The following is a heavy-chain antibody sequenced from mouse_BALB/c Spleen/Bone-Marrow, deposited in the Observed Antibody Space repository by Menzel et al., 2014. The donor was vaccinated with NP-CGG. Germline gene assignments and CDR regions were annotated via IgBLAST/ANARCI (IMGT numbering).Heavy chain of an antibody. Sequence: VKLMESGAELVRPGTSVKVSCKASGYAFTNYLIEWVKQRPGQGLEWIGVNNPGSGGTNYNEKFKGKATLTADKSSSTVYTQLSSLTSDDSAVYFCARSIYDGYSEAMDYWGQGTSVTVSS. D-gene: IGHD2-3*01. V-gene: IGHV1-54*03. J-gene: IGHJ4*01. CDR3: ARSIYDGYSEAMDY. CDR1: GYAFTNYL. CDR2: NNPGSGGT.